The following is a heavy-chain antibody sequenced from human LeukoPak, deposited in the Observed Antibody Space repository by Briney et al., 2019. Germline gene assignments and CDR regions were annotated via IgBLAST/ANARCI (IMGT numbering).Heavy chain of an antibody. J-gene: IGHJ4*02. CDR3: ARDIGGSYTAIDY. Sequence: GGSLRRSCAASGFTFSSYSMNWVRQAPGKGLEWVSFISSSSAHINYADSVKGRFTISRDNPRNSLYLQMNSLRAEDTAVYYCARDIGGSYTAIDYWGQGTLVTVSS. CDR2: ISSSSAHI. V-gene: IGHV3-21*01. CDR1: GFTFSSYS. D-gene: IGHD1-26*01.